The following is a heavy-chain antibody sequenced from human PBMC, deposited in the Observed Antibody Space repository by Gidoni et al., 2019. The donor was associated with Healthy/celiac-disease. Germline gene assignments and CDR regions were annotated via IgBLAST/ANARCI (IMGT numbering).Heavy chain of an antibody. D-gene: IGHD1-26*01. CDR1: GFTFSSYA. J-gene: IGHJ3*02. Sequence: EVQLLESGGGLVQPGGSLRLSCAASGFTFSSYAMSWVRQAPGKGLEWVSAISGSGGSTYYADSVKGRFTISRDNSKNTLYLQMNSLRAEDTAVYYCAKDRAVGATTRGVDAFDIWGQGTMVTVSS. CDR3: AKDRAVGATTRGVDAFDI. V-gene: IGHV3-23*01. CDR2: ISGSGGST.